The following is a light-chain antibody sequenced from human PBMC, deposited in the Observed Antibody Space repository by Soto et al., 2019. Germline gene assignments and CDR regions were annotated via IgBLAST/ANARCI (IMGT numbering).Light chain of an antibody. V-gene: IGKV1-39*01. Sequence: DIQMTQSPSSLSASAGDRVTITCRASQSISNYFKWYQQKPGKAPNLLIYTASTWRRGVPSRFSGSGSGTDFTLTISSLQPEDFATYYCQQSYSTPRTFGPGTKVDI. CDR1: QSISNY. CDR3: QQSYSTPRT. J-gene: IGKJ3*01. CDR2: TAS.